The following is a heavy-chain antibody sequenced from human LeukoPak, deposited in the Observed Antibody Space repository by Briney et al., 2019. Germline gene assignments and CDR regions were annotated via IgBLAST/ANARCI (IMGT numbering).Heavy chain of an antibody. D-gene: IGHD1-26*01. CDR1: GGTFSSYA. CDR2: IIPIFGTA. J-gene: IGHJ5*02. V-gene: IGHV1-69*13. Sequence: GASVKVSCKASGGTFSSYAISWVRQAPGQGLEWMGGIIPIFGTANYAQKFQGRVTITADESTSTAYMELSSLRSEDTAVYYCARDGGSYYSFSNWFDPWGQGTLVTVSS. CDR3: ARDGGSYYSFSNWFDP.